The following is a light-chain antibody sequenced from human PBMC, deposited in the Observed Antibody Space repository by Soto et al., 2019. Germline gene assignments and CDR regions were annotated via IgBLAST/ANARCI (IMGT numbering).Light chain of an antibody. V-gene: IGKV3-20*01. J-gene: IGKJ4*01. CDR3: QQYGSSPVT. CDR2: GAS. Sequence: EIVLTQSPGTLSLSPGDRATLSCRASQSFSSNYLAWYQQKPGQAPRLLIYGASSRATGIPDRFSGSGSGADFTLTISRLEPEDFAVYYCQQYGSSPVTFGGGTKVEIK. CDR1: QSFSSNY.